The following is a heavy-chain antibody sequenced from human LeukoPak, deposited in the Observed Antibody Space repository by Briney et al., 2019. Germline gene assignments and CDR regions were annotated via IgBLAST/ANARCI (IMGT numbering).Heavy chain of an antibody. Sequence: PSETLSLTCSVSGDSISIYYWSWIRQPPGKGLEWIGYIYNSGSTNYNPSLKSRVTISVDTSKNQFSLKLTSVTAADTAVYYCARDRELGYWGQGTLVTVSS. CDR2: IYNSGST. J-gene: IGHJ4*02. D-gene: IGHD3-10*01. V-gene: IGHV4-59*01. CDR3: ARDRELGY. CDR1: GDSISIYY.